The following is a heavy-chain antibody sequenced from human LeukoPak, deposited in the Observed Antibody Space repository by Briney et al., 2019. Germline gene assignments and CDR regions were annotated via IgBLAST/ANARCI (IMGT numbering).Heavy chain of an antibody. CDR3: ARVGFGNTPHPIDY. J-gene: IGHJ4*02. V-gene: IGHV4-59*01. CDR1: GGSIRSYY. D-gene: IGHD4-23*01. CDR2: IYYTGST. Sequence: SETLSLTCTVSGGSIRSYYWSWIRQPPGEGLEGIGYIYYTGSTNYNPSLKSRVHISVDTSKNQFSLELSSVTAADTAVYYCARVGFGNTPHPIDYWGQGTLVTVSS.